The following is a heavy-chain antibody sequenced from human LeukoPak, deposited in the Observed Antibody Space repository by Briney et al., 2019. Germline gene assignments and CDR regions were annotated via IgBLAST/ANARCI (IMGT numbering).Heavy chain of an antibody. CDR3: ARDVVPKITMVRGDDSGFDY. J-gene: IGHJ4*02. V-gene: IGHV3-7*01. D-gene: IGHD3-10*01. CDR2: IKQDGSEK. Sequence: GGSLRLSCAASGFTFSSYWMSWVRQAPGKGLEWVANIKQDGSEKYYVDSVKGRFTISRDNAKNSLYLQMNSLRAEDTAVYYCARDVVPKITMVRGDDSGFDYWGQGTLVTVSS. CDR1: GFTFSSYW.